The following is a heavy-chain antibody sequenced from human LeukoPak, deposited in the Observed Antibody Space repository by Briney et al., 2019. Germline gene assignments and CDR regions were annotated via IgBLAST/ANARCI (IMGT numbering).Heavy chain of an antibody. D-gene: IGHD3-16*02. V-gene: IGHV4-39*01. Sequence: SETLSLTRTVSGGSISSSRYYWGWIRQPPGKGLGWIGRIHYSGSTYYNPSLQSRVTISVDASKNQFPLKLSSVTAADTAVYYCARLPNDYDYVWGSYRYTSYYMDVWGKGTTVTVSS. J-gene: IGHJ6*03. CDR2: IHYSGST. CDR3: ARLPNDYDYVWGSYRYTSYYMDV. CDR1: GGSISSSRYY.